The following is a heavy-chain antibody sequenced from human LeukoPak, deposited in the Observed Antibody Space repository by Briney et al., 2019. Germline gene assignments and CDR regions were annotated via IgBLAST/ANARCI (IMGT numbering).Heavy chain of an antibody. CDR2: INPNSGGT. J-gene: IGHJ5*02. V-gene: IGHV1-2*02. CDR3: ARGGWSLGYCSSSSCLDWFDP. CDR1: RYTLTDYY. Sequence: ASVKVSCKASRYTLTDYYMHWVRQAPGQGPEWMGWINPNSGGTNYAQKFQGRVTMTRDTSISTAYMELSRLRSDDTAVYYCARGGWSLGYCSSSSCLDWFDPWGQGTLVTVSS. D-gene: IGHD2-2*01.